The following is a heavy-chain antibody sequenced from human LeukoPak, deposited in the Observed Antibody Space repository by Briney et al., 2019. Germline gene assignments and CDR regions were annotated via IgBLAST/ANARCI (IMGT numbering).Heavy chain of an antibody. CDR2: IYYSGST. J-gene: IGHJ4*02. Sequence: SETLSLTCTVSGGSISSYYWSWIRQPPGKGLEWIGYIYYSGSTNYNPSLKSRVTISVDTSKNQFSLKLSSVTAADTAVYYCARSTLRLYLDYWGQGTLVTVSS. CDR3: ARSTLRLYLDY. D-gene: IGHD3-3*01. CDR1: GGSISSYY. V-gene: IGHV4-59*01.